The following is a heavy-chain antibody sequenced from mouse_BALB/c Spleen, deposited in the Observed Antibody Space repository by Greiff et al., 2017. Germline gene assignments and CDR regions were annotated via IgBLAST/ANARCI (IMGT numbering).Heavy chain of an antibody. CDR3: TRSPYYGSSYGDY. CDR1: GYTFTSYW. J-gene: IGHJ2*01. D-gene: IGHD1-1*01. Sequence: VQLQQPGAELVRPGASVKLSCKASGYTFTSYWINWVKQRPGQGLEWIGNIYPSDSYTNYNQKFKDKATLTVDKSSSTAYMQLSSPTSEDSAVYYCTRSPYYGSSYGDYWGQGTTLTVSS. V-gene: IGHV1-69*02. CDR2: IYPSDSYT.